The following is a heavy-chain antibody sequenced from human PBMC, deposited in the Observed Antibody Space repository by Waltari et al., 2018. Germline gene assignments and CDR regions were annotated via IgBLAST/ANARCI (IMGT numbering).Heavy chain of an antibody. CDR2: FIYNANT. CDR3: ARPGRVGGGSLMGLDY. Sequence: QLQLQESGPGLVKPSETLSLICSISGGSISSTSYYWGWIRQPPGKGLEWIGSFIYNANTYSTPSLKSRISFFVDTSKNQFLLQLRSVTAADTAMYYCARPGRVGGGSLMGLDYWGQGTLVTVSS. D-gene: IGHD2-15*01. V-gene: IGHV4-39*01. CDR1: GGSISSTSYY. J-gene: IGHJ4*02.